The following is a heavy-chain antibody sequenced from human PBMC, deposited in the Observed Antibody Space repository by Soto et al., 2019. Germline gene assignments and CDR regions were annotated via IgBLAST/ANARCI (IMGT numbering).Heavy chain of an antibody. J-gene: IGHJ4*02. Sequence: HVVLQESGPGLVQPSETLSLTCSAAGRSTASYYCSLVRQPPGKGLEWIGYVYDNGITSQNPTLKSRVTMSADASQNQCSLMLTSVTGADTAVYYCARTYDRHGDANEFDSWGQGMLVTVSS. V-gene: IGHV4-59*12. D-gene: IGHD3-22*01. CDR2: VYDNGIT. CDR3: ARTYDRHGDANEFDS. CDR1: GRSTASYY.